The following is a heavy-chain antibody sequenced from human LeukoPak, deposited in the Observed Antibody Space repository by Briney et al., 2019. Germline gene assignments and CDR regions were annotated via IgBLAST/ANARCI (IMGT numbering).Heavy chain of an antibody. D-gene: IGHD6-19*01. CDR2: IYSGGST. CDR1: GFTVSSNY. Sequence: GVSLRLSCAASGFTVSSNYMSWVRQAPGKGLEWVSVIYSGGSTYYADSVKGRFTISRDKSKNTLYLQMNSLRAEDTAVYYCARGYSSGWYGCPFDYWGHGTLVTVSS. J-gene: IGHJ4*01. V-gene: IGHV3-53*01. CDR3: ARGYSSGWYGCPFDY.